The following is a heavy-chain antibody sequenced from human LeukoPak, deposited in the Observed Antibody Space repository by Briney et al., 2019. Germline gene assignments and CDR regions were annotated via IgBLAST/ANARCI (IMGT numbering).Heavy chain of an antibody. CDR1: GFTFSSYA. D-gene: IGHD2-2*01. CDR2: ISGSGGST. V-gene: IGHV3-23*01. CDR3: AKDRDYCSSTSCYLGPFDY. J-gene: IGHJ4*02. Sequence: GGSLRLSGAASGFTFSSYAMSWVRQAPGKGLEWVSAISGSGGSTYYADSVKGRFTISRDNSKNTLYLQMNSLRAEDTAVYYCAKDRDYCSSTSCYLGPFDYWGQGTLVTVSS.